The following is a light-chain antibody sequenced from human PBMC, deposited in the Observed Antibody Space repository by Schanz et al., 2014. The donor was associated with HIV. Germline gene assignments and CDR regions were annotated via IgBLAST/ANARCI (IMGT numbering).Light chain of an antibody. CDR1: QSVKSSY. J-gene: IGKJ3*01. CDR3: HHYGGS. CDR2: GAS. V-gene: IGKV3-20*01. Sequence: EIVLTQSPGSLSLSPGERATISCRASQSVKSSYLAWYQQKLGQAPRLLIYGASSRAVGIPDRFSGSGSETDFTLTISRLEPEDFAVYYCHHYGGSFGPGTTVDYK.